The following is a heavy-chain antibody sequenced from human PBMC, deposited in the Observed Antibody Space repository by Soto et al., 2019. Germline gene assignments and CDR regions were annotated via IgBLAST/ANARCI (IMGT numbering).Heavy chain of an antibody. Sequence: ASVKVPCKASGYTFTGYYMHWVRQAPGQGLEWMGWINPNSGGTNYAQKFQGWVTMTRDTSISTAYMELSRLRSDDTAVYYCARGRRDYIWGSYRRPYYFDHWGQGTLVTVSS. D-gene: IGHD3-16*02. V-gene: IGHV1-2*04. CDR3: ARGRRDYIWGSYRRPYYFDH. J-gene: IGHJ4*02. CDR2: INPNSGGT. CDR1: GYTFTGYY.